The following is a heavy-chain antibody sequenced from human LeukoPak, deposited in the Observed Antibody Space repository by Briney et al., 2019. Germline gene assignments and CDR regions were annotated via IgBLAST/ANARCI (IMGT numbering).Heavy chain of an antibody. CDR3: ARVGGYYYDSSGYYYDY. CDR1: GFTFDDYG. J-gene: IGHJ4*02. V-gene: IGHV3-20*04. CDR2: INWNGGRT. Sequence: GALRPSCAASGFTFDDYGMSWVRQAPGKGLEWVSGINWNGGRTGYADSVKGRFTISRDNAKNSLYLQMNSLRAEDTALYYCARVGGYYYDSSGYYYDYWGQGTLVTVSS. D-gene: IGHD3-22*01.